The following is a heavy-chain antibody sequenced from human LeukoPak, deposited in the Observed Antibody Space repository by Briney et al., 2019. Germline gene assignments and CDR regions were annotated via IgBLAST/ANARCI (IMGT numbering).Heavy chain of an antibody. V-gene: IGHV1-8*01. D-gene: IGHD6-19*01. CDR3: ARGPYRQWLALTTTLGDY. CDR1: GYTFTSYD. Sequence: GASVKVSCKASGYTFTSYDINWVRQATGQGLEWMGWMNPNSGNTGYAQKFQGRVTMTRDTSISTAYMELSSLRSEDTAVYYCARGPYRQWLALTTTLGDYWGQGTLVTVSS. CDR2: MNPNSGNT. J-gene: IGHJ4*02.